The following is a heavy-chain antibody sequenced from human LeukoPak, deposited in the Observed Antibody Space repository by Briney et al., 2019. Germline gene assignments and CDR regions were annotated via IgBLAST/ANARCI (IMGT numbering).Heavy chain of an antibody. D-gene: IGHD2-2*01. CDR3: VKGVVVPAKHRNYFVY. V-gene: IGHV3-30*04. CDR1: GFTFSRYV. CDR2: ISYDGSNE. Sequence: GGSLRLSCAASGFTFSRYVMHWVRQAPGKGLEWVAIISYDGSNEYYADSVKGRFTISRDNSKNTLYLQMNSLRAEDTAVYYCVKGVVVPAKHRNYFVYWGQGTLVTVSS. J-gene: IGHJ4*02.